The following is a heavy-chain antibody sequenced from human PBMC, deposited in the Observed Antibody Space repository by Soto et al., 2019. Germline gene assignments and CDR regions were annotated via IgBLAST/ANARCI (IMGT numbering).Heavy chain of an antibody. CDR3: ARPTFNDCSGGSCYLFY. J-gene: IGHJ4*02. D-gene: IGHD2-15*01. CDR2: IIPIFGKA. CDR1: GGTFSSYA. Sequence: QVQLVQSGAEVKKPGSSVKVSCKASGGTFSSYAINWVRQAPGQGLAWMGGIIPIFGKANYAQKFQGRVTITADESTSTAYMELSSLRSEDTAVYYCARPTFNDCSGGSCYLFYWGQGTLVTVSS. V-gene: IGHV1-69*12.